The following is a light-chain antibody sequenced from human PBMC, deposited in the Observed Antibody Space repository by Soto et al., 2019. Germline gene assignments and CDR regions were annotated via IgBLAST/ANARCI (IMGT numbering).Light chain of an antibody. J-gene: IGKJ3*01. CDR3: QQYYRGIT. CDR2: DAS. Sequence: DNPMTQSPSSLSASVGDRVTITCQASQDISSYLNWYQQKSGKAPKLLIYDASNLETGVPSRFSGSGSETDFTFTISSLQPEDIATYYCQQYYRGITFGPGTKVEIK. CDR1: QDISSY. V-gene: IGKV1-33*01.